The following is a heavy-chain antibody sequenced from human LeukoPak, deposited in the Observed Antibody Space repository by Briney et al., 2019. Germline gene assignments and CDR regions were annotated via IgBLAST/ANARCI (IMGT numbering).Heavy chain of an antibody. V-gene: IGHV3-48*03. CDR3: TRDQTPYY. Sequence: GGSLRLSCATSGFTFSSYEFNWVRQAPGKGLEWVSYISSGRDFTTYYAESVKGRFTISRDTAKNSVYLQMNSLKTEDTAVYYCTRDQTPYYWGQGTLVTVSS. CDR2: ISSGRDFTT. CDR1: GFTFSSYE. J-gene: IGHJ4*02.